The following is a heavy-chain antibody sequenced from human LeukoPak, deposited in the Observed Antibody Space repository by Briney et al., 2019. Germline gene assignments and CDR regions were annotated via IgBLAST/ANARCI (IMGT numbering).Heavy chain of an antibody. D-gene: IGHD2-2*01. CDR3: TKGALFCSGTSCYSSFDS. J-gene: IGHJ4*02. V-gene: IGHV3-23*01. CDR2: ISGSGGST. CDR1: GFTFSSYA. Sequence: PGGSLRLSCAASGFTFSSYAMSWVRQAPGKGLEWVSTISGSGGSTYYADSVKGRFTISRDNSKNTLYLQMNSLRAEDTAVYYCTKGALFCSGTSCYSSFDSWGQGTLVTVSS.